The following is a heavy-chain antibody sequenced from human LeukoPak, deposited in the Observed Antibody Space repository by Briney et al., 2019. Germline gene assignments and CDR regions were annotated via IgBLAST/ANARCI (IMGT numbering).Heavy chain of an antibody. Sequence: GGSPRLSCAASGFTFSSYAMSWVRQAPGKGLEWVSAISGSGGSTYYADSVKGRFTISRDNSKNTLYLQMNSLRAEDTAVYYCAKDDWYYYDSSGYYGFDYWGQGTLVTVSS. CDR2: ISGSGGST. CDR3: AKDDWYYYDSSGYYGFDY. D-gene: IGHD3-22*01. V-gene: IGHV3-23*01. J-gene: IGHJ4*02. CDR1: GFTFSSYA.